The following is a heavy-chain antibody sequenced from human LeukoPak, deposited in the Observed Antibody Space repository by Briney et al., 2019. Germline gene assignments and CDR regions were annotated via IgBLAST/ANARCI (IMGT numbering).Heavy chain of an antibody. CDR2: MSYDGSNK. CDR3: ARGGDYGDYGLYYFDY. CDR1: GLTFSSYA. Sequence: PGRSLRLSCAASGLTFSSYAMHWVRQAPGKGLEWVAVMSYDGSNKYYADSVKGRFTISRDNSKNTLYLQMNSLRAEDTAVYYCARGGDYGDYGLYYFDYWGQGTLVTVSS. J-gene: IGHJ4*02. V-gene: IGHV3-30-3*01. D-gene: IGHD4-17*01.